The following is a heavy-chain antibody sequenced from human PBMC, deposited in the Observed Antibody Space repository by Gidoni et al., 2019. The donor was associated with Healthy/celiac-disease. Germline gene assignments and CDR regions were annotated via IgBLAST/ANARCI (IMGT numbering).Heavy chain of an antibody. CDR1: GGTFSSYS. J-gene: IGHJ3*02. D-gene: IGHD2-15*01. CDR2: IIPIFGTA. V-gene: IGHV1-69*01. Sequence: QVQLVQSGAEVKKPGSSVKVYCKASGGTFSSYSISWVRQAPGQGLEWMGGIIPIFGTANYAQKFQGRVTITADESTSTAYMELSSLRSEDTAVYYCARVYCSGGSCYLWNAFDIWGQGTMVTVSS. CDR3: ARVYCSGGSCYLWNAFDI.